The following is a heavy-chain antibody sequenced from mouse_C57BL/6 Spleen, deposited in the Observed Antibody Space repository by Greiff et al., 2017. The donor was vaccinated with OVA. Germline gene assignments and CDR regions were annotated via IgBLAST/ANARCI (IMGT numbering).Heavy chain of an antibody. CDR3: ARDDYYSNYAY. D-gene: IGHD2-5*01. CDR1: GYTFTSYW. Sequence: QVQLKQPGAELVKPGASVKLSCKASGYTFTSYWMHWVKQRPGRGLEWIGRIDPNSGGTKYNEKFKSKATLTVDKPSSTAYMQLSSLTSEDSAVYYCARDDYYSNYAYWGQGTLVTVSA. CDR2: IDPNSGGT. V-gene: IGHV1-72*01. J-gene: IGHJ3*01.